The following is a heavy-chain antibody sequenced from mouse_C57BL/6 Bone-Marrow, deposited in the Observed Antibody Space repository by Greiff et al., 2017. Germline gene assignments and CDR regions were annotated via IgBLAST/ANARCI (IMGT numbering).Heavy chain of an antibody. CDR1: GFTFTDYY. CDR3: ARSYAMDD. Sequence: EVQLVESGGGLVQPGGSLSLSCAASGFTFTDYYMSWVRQPPGKALEWLGFIRNKANGYTTEYSASVKGRFTIARDNSQRILDLQMNALRAEDRSTYYGARSYAMDDWGQGTSVTVSS. V-gene: IGHV7-3*01. CDR2: IRNKANGYTT. J-gene: IGHJ4*01.